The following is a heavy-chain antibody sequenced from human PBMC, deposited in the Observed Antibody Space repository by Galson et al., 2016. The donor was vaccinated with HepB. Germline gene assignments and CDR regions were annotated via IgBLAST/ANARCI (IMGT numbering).Heavy chain of an antibody. CDR2: FYRSETT. CDR1: GYSISSGYY. J-gene: IGHJ4*02. D-gene: IGHD4-17*01. Sequence: ETLSLTCAVSGYSISSGYYWGWIRQSPGKGLEWIASFYRSETTYYAPSLKSRVTISVDTSKNQFSLKLSSVTAADTAVYYCARAGTTVTTHYYYLDSWGQGTLVTVSP. CDR3: ARAGTTVTTHYYYLDS. V-gene: IGHV4-38-2*01.